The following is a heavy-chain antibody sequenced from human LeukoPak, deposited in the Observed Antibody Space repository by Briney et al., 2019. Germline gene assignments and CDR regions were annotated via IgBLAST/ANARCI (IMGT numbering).Heavy chain of an antibody. D-gene: IGHD4-17*01. CDR3: AKVATVTTYYYYYYMDV. J-gene: IGHJ6*03. Sequence: PGGSLRLSCAASGFTFSSYEMNWVRQAPGKGLEWVSYISSRGSTIYYADSVKGRFTISRDNSKNTLYLQMSSLRAEDTAVYYCAKVATVTTYYYYYYMDVWGKGTTVTVSS. V-gene: IGHV3-48*03. CDR1: GFTFSSYE. CDR2: ISSRGSTI.